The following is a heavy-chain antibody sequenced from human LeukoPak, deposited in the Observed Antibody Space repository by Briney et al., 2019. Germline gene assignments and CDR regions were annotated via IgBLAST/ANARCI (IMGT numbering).Heavy chain of an antibody. CDR2: IHSSGST. D-gene: IGHD2-15*01. Sequence: SETLSLTCTVSGGSIISYYWSWIRQTPGKGLEWIAYIHSSGSTNYNPSLKSRVTISVDTSKNQFSLKLSSVTAADTAVYYCARDQTRYCSGGSCEADAFDIWGQGTMVTVSS. CDR3: ARDQTRYCSGGSCEADAFDI. V-gene: IGHV4-59*12. CDR1: GGSIISYY. J-gene: IGHJ3*02.